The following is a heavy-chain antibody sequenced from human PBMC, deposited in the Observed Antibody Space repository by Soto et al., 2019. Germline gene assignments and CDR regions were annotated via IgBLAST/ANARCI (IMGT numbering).Heavy chain of an antibody. J-gene: IGHJ4*02. Sequence: ASVKVSCKASGYTFTDYYMHCVRQAPGQGLEWMGWINPNSGGTNYAQKFQGRVTMTRDTSISTAFMELSRLTSDDTAVYYCARALTDWLLPDYWGQGTPVTVSS. CDR3: ARALTDWLLPDY. D-gene: IGHD3-9*01. V-gene: IGHV1-2*02. CDR2: INPNSGGT. CDR1: GYTFTDYY.